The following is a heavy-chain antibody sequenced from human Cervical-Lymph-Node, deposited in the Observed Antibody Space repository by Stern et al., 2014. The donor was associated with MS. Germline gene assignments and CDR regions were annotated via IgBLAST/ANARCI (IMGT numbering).Heavy chain of an antibody. CDR2: IWYDGSNK. Sequence: VHLVESGGGVVQPGRSLRLSCAASGFTFSSYGMHWVRQAPGKGLEWVAVIWYDGSNKYYADSVKGRFTTFNTNSKNMLYLQMNSLRAEDTAVYYCAREGHSSSANAFDYWGQGTLVTVSS. CDR1: GFTFSSYG. CDR3: AREGHSSSANAFDY. J-gene: IGHJ4*02. V-gene: IGHV3-33*01. D-gene: IGHD6-6*01.